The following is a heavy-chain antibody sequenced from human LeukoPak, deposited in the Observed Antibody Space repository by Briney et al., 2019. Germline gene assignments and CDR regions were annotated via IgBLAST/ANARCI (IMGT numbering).Heavy chain of an antibody. V-gene: IGHV3-23*01. CDR3: AAPPCRSTSCAYFDY. Sequence: GGSLRLSCVGSGFTFSGYWMSWVRQAPGKGLEWVSAISGSGGSTYYADSVKGRFTISRDNSKNTLYLQMNSLRAEDTAVYYCAAPPCRSTSCAYFDYWGQGTLVTVSS. CDR2: ISGSGGST. D-gene: IGHD2-2*01. J-gene: IGHJ4*02. CDR1: GFTFSGYW.